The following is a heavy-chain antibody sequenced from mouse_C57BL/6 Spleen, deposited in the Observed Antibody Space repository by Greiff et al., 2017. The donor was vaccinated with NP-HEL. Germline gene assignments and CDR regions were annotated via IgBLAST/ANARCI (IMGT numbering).Heavy chain of an antibody. D-gene: IGHD1-1*01. J-gene: IGHJ2*01. CDR1: GYTFTSYW. CDR2: IYPGSGST. V-gene: IGHV1-55*01. Sequence: QVQLQQPGAELVKPGASVKMSCKASGYTFTSYWITWVKQRPGQGLEWIGDIYPGSGSTNYNQKFKSKATLTVDTSYSTAYMQLSSLTSEDSAVYYCARFITTVVAFDYWGQGTTLTVSS. CDR3: ARFITTVVAFDY.